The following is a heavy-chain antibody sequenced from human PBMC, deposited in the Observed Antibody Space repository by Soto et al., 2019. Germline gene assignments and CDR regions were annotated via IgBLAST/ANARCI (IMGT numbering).Heavy chain of an antibody. Sequence: ASVNVSCKASGGTFSSYAISWVRQAPGQGLEWMGGIIPIFGTANYAQKFQGRVTITADESTSTAYMELSSLGSEDTAVYYCGGYCSSTSCSNTYYYGMDVWGQGTTVTVSS. CDR2: IIPIFGTA. CDR1: GGTFSSYA. CDR3: GGYCSSTSCSNTYYYGMDV. V-gene: IGHV1-69*13. D-gene: IGHD2-2*01. J-gene: IGHJ6*02.